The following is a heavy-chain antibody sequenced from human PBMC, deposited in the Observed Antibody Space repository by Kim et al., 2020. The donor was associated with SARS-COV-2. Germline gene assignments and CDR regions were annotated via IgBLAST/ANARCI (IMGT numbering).Heavy chain of an antibody. V-gene: IGHV4-31*03. CDR1: GGSISSGGYY. J-gene: IGHJ6*02. CDR2: IYYSGST. D-gene: IGHD3-10*01. Sequence: SETLSLTCTVSGGSISSGGYYWSWIRQHPGKGLEWIGYIYYSGSTYYNPSLKSRVTISVDTSKNQFSLKLSSVTAADTAVYYCATYSGWFGYYYYGMDVWGQGTTVTVSS. CDR3: ATYSGWFGYYYYGMDV.